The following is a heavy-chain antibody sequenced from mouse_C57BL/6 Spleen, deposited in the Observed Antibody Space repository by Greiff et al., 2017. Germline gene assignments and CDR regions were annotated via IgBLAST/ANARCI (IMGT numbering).Heavy chain of an antibody. J-gene: IGHJ1*03. V-gene: IGHV5-4*01. CDR3: ARDTVGSSYWYFDV. D-gene: IGHD1-1*01. Sequence: EVHLVESGGGLVKPGGSLKLSCAASGFTFSSYAMSWVRQTPEKRLEWVATISDGGSYTYYPDNVKGRFTISRDNAKNNLYLQMSHLKSEDTAMYYCARDTVGSSYWYFDVWGTGTTVTVSS. CDR2: ISDGGSYT. CDR1: GFTFSSYA.